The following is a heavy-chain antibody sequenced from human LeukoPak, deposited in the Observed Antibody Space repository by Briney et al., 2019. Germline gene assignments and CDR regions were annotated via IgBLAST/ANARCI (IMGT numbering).Heavy chain of an antibody. CDR1: GFTFDDYA. CDR2: ISGDGGST. J-gene: IGHJ4*02. Sequence: GGSLRLSCAASGFTFDDYAMHWVRQAPGKGLEWLSLISGDGGSTYYADSVKGRFTISRDNSKNSLYLQMNSLRTEDTALYYCALLTGGYYDSSGYYRVFDYWGQGTLVTVSS. V-gene: IGHV3-43*02. CDR3: ALLTGGYYDSSGYYRVFDY. D-gene: IGHD3-22*01.